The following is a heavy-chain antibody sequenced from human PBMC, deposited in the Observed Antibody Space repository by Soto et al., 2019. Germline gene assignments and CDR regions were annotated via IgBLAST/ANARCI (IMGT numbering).Heavy chain of an antibody. J-gene: IGHJ4*02. CDR2: ISRHNGNT. V-gene: IGHV1-18*01. CDR3: ARDLDGSGSYYTDY. CDR1: GYVFISYG. Sequence: GASVKVSCKASGYVFISYGISWVRQAPGQGLEWMGWISRHNGNTYYAQKFQGRVTMTTDASTSTAYMELRSLRSDDTAVYYCARDLDGSGSYYTDYWGQGTQVTVSS. D-gene: IGHD3-10*01.